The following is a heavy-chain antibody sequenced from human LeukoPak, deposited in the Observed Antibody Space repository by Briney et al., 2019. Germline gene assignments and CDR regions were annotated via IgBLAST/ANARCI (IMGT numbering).Heavy chain of an antibody. D-gene: IGHD3/OR15-3a*01. Sequence: PGGSLRLSCVASGFTFSSYAMHLVRQTPGKGLEYVSGINSNGGSTHYANSVKGRFTISRDNSKHTLYLQMGSLRTEDMAVYYCARDHGLDYWGQGTLVTVSS. CDR2: INSNGGST. CDR3: ARDHGLDY. CDR1: GFTFSSYA. J-gene: IGHJ4*02. V-gene: IGHV3-64*01.